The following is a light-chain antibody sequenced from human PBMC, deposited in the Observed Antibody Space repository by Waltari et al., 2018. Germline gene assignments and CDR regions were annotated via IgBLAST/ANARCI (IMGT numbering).Light chain of an antibody. Sequence: DIKMTQSPSSLSASVGDSVTITCRASPVLDSFLAWYQKKPGEAPKLLIFAASTLHSGVPSRFSGSGSGADYTLTITGLQPEDAATYYCQHSYNNPQTFGPGTRVEIK. CDR3: QHSYNNPQT. J-gene: IGKJ1*01. CDR2: AAS. CDR1: PVLDSF. V-gene: IGKV1-39*01.